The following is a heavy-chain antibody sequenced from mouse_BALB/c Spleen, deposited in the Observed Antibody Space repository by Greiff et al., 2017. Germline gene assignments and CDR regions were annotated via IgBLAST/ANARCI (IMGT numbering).Heavy chain of an antibody. Sequence: VQLQQSGAELVKPGTSVKLSCKASGYNFTSYWINWVKLRPGQGLEWIGDIYPGSGSTNYNEKFKSKATLTVDTSSSTAYMQLSSLASEDSALYYCARRLALDYWGQGTTLTVSS. CDR1: GYNFTSYW. J-gene: IGHJ2*01. CDR2: IYPGSGST. CDR3: ARRLALDY. V-gene: IGHV1-55*01.